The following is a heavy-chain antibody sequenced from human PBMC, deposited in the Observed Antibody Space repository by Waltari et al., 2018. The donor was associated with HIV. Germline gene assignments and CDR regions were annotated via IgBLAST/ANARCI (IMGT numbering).Heavy chain of an antibody. J-gene: IGHJ6*02. D-gene: IGHD3-3*01. CDR1: GFTFSSYA. CDR3: ARDVTIFGVAPRGMDV. Sequence: QVQLVESGGGVVQPGRSLRLSCAASGFTFSSYAMHWVGQAPGKGVGWVAVKSDDGSNKYYAGSLKGRLTISRDNSKNTLYLQMNSLRAEDTAVYYCARDVTIFGVAPRGMDVWGQGTTVTVSS. V-gene: IGHV3-30-3*01. CDR2: KSDDGSNK.